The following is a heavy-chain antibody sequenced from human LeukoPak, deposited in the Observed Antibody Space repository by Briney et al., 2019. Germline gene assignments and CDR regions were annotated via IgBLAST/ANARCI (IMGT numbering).Heavy chain of an antibody. CDR3: ARSPYTESYYGDAFDI. Sequence: PGGSLRLSCAASGFTFSAYGMTWVRQAPGKGLDWVSYISGGSSTIYYSDSVKGRFTISRDNAKNSLYLQMNSLRAEDTALYYCARSPYTESYYGDAFDIWGRGTMVTVSS. CDR1: GFTFSAYG. J-gene: IGHJ3*02. CDR2: ISGGSSTI. V-gene: IGHV3-48*04. D-gene: IGHD1-26*01.